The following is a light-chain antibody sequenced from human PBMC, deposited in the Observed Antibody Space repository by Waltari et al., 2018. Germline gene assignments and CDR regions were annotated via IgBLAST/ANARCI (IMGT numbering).Light chain of an antibody. Sequence: DIVMTQSPDSLAVSLGERATINCKSSQSVLYSSKNKKDLAWYQQKPGQPPKLLIYWASTRESGVPDRFSGSGSGTDFTLSISSLQAEDVAVYYCQQYYTSPYTFGQGTKLEIK. CDR2: WAS. J-gene: IGKJ2*01. CDR3: QQYYTSPYT. CDR1: QSVLYSSKNKKD. V-gene: IGKV4-1*01.